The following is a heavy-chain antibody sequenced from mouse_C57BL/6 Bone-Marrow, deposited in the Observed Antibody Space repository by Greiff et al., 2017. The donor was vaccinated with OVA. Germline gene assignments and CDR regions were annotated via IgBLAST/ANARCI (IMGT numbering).Heavy chain of an antibody. CDR1: GFTFSSYA. Sequence: EVMLVESGEGLVKPGGSLKLSCAASGFTFSSYAMSWVRQTPEKRLEWVAYISSGGDYIYYAYTVKGRFTISRDNARNTLYLQMSSLNSEDTAMYYCTRLLDAMDYWGQGTSVTVSS. CDR3: TRLLDAMDY. J-gene: IGHJ4*01. V-gene: IGHV5-9-1*02. D-gene: IGHD1-1*01. CDR2: ISSGGDYI.